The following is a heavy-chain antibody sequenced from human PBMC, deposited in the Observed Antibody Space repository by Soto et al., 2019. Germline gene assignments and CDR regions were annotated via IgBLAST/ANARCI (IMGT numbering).Heavy chain of an antibody. CDR1: GFTFSSYG. D-gene: IGHD7-27*01. J-gene: IGHJ4*02. CDR3: AKVLTGDLDY. Sequence: QVQLVESGGGVVQPGRSLRLSCAASGFTFSSYGMNWVRQAPGKGLEWVAVISYDENNKYYADSVKGRFTISRDNSKNTLYLQMNRLRAEDTAVYYCAKVLTGDLDYWGQGTLVTVSS. V-gene: IGHV3-30*18. CDR2: ISYDENNK.